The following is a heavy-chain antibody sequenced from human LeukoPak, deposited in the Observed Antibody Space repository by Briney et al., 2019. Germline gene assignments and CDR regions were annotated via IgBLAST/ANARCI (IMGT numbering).Heavy chain of an antibody. J-gene: IGHJ4*02. Sequence: GGSLRLSCAASGFTFSSYAMHWVRQAPGKGLEWVAVISYDGSNKYYADSVKGRFTISRDNSKNTLYLQMNSLRAEDTAVYYCARDLWYSSGWTEGTAIDYWGQGTLVTVSS. D-gene: IGHD6-19*01. V-gene: IGHV3-30*14. CDR2: ISYDGSNK. CDR3: ARDLWYSSGWTEGTAIDY. CDR1: GFTFSSYA.